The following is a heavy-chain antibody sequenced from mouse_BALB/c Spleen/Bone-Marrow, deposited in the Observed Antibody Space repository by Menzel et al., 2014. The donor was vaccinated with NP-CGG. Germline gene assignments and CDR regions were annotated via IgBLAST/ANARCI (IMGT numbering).Heavy chain of an antibody. V-gene: IGHV6-6*02. Sequence: EVQLVESGGGLVQPGRSMKLSCVASGFTFSNYWMNWVRQSPEKGLEWVAEIRLESHNYATHYAESVKGRFTISRDDSKSSVYLQMNNLRAEDTGIYYCTTGFAYWGQGTLVTVSA. CDR3: TTGFAY. CDR1: GFTFSNYW. CDR2: IRLESHNYAT. J-gene: IGHJ3*01.